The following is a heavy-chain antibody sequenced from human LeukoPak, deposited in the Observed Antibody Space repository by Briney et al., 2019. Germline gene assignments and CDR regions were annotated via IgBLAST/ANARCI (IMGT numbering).Heavy chain of an antibody. Sequence: PGGSLRLSCAASGFTFSTYWMTWVRQAPGKGLEWVANIKQDGSEKNYVDSVKGRFTISRDNAKNSLYLQMNSLRAEDTAVYYCARVDLKGADAFDIWGQGTMVTVSS. CDR1: GFTFSTYW. CDR2: IKQDGSEK. D-gene: IGHD1-26*01. J-gene: IGHJ3*02. CDR3: ARVDLKGADAFDI. V-gene: IGHV3-7*01.